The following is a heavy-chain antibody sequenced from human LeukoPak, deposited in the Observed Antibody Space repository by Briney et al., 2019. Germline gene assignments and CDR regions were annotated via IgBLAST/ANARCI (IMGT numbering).Heavy chain of an antibody. J-gene: IGHJ4*02. CDR1: GLIFSSYA. D-gene: IGHD3/OR15-3a*01. CDR2: ITSGGNTT. Sequence: AGGSLRLSCAASGLIFSSYAMDWVRQAPGKGLEWVSIITSGGNTTFYADSVKGRFTISRDNAKNSLYLQMNSLRAEDTAVYYCARDGLSIDYCGQGTLVTVSS. CDR3: ARDGLSIDY. V-gene: IGHV3-23*01.